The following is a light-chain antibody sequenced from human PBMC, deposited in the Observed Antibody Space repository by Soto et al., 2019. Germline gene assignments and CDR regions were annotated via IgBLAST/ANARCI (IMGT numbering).Light chain of an antibody. CDR3: QQSYSTPLT. V-gene: IGKV1-39*01. J-gene: IGKJ4*01. CDR1: QSIRSY. Sequence: DIQMTQSPSSLSASVGDRVTITCRASQSIRSYLNWYQQKPGKVPNLLMYGASNLRSGVPSRFSGSGSGTDFTLTISSLQPEDFATYYCQQSYSTPLTFGGGTKVEIK. CDR2: GAS.